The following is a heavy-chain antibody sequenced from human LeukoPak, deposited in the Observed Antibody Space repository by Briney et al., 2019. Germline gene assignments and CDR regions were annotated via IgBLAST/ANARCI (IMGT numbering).Heavy chain of an antibody. D-gene: IGHD3-10*01. V-gene: IGHV4-31*03. Sequence: SETLSLTCTVSGGSISSGGYYWSWIRQHPGKGLEWIGYIYYSGSTYYNPSLKSRVTISVDRSKNQFSLKLSSVTAADTAVYYCARWVPYGSGSYYPSYNWFDPWGQGTLVTASS. J-gene: IGHJ5*02. CDR1: GGSISSGGYY. CDR3: ARWVPYGSGSYYPSYNWFDP. CDR2: IYYSGST.